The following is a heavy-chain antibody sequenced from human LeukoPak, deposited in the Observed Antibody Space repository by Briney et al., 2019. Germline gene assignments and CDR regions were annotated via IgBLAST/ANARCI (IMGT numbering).Heavy chain of an antibody. CDR2: IKTNTGNP. J-gene: IGHJ4*02. D-gene: IGHD3-22*01. V-gene: IGHV7-4-1*02. Sequence: ASVKVSCKASGYTFTKYAVNWVRQAPGQGLEWMGWIKTNTGNPAYAQGFTGRFVFSLDTSVSTAYLQISSLKAEDTAVYYCARVAANGLLNGDYWGQGTLVTVSS. CDR3: ARVAANGLLNGDY. CDR1: GYTFTKYA.